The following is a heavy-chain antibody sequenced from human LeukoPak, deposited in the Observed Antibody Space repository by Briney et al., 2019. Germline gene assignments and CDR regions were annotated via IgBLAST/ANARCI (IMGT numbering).Heavy chain of an antibody. Sequence: ASVEVSCKASGYTFTSYAMHWVRQAPGQRLEWMGWINAGNGNTKYSQKFQGRVTITRDTSASTAYMELSSLRSEDTAVYYCARSRGYSYGNDYWGQGTLVTVSS. V-gene: IGHV1-3*01. CDR1: GYTFTSYA. CDR2: INAGNGNT. CDR3: ARSRGYSYGNDY. J-gene: IGHJ4*02. D-gene: IGHD5-18*01.